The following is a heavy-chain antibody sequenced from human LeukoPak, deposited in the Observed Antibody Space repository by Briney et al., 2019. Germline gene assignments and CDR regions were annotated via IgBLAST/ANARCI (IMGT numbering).Heavy chain of an antibody. Sequence: PGGSLRLSCAASGFTFSSYSMNWVRQAPGKGLEGVSSISSSSSYRYYADSVKGRFTISRDNAKNSLYLQMNSLRAEDTAVYYCARDQRTRNQPQNWFDPWGQGTLVTVSS. CDR1: GFTFSSYS. D-gene: IGHD1-14*01. CDR2: ISSSSSYR. CDR3: ARDQRTRNQPQNWFDP. J-gene: IGHJ5*02. V-gene: IGHV3-21*01.